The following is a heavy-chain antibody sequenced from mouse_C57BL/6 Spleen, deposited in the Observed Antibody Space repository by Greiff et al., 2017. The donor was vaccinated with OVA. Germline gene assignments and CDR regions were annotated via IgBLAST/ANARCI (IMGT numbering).Heavy chain of an antibody. CDR1: GFTFSSYA. CDR3: ARDYYGSSLHFDY. CDR2: ISDGGSYT. J-gene: IGHJ2*01. V-gene: IGHV5-4*01. Sequence: EVHLVESGGGLVKPGGSLKLSCAASGFTFSSYAMSWVRQTPEKRLEWVATISDGGSYTYYPDNVKGRFTISRDNAKNNLYLQMSHLKSEDTAMYYCARDYYGSSLHFDYWGQGTTLTVSS. D-gene: IGHD1-1*01.